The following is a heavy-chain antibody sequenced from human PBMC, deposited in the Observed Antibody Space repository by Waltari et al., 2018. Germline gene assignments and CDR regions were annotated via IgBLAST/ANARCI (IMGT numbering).Heavy chain of an antibody. D-gene: IGHD1-26*01. CDR1: GFTFSRYA. J-gene: IGHJ4*02. V-gene: IGHV3-23*03. CDR3: AKDLVVGATAIPFFDY. Sequence: EVQLLESGGGLVQPGGSLRLSCAASGFTFSRYAMRWVRQAPGKGLEWVSVIYSGGSTYYADSVKGRFTISRDNSKNTLYLQMNSLRAEDTAVYYCAKDLVVGATAIPFFDYWGQGTLVTVSS. CDR2: IYSGGST.